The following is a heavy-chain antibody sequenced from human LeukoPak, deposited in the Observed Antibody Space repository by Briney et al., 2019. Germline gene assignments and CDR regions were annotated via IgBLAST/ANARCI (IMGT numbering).Heavy chain of an antibody. Sequence: GGSLRLSCAASGFMFSGAWMSWVRQAPGKGLEWVGRIKSKTFAEATDYAAPVKGRFTIYKDDSENTQYLQMNSLKTDDTAVYFCSTDSDNRWGRGTLATDSS. V-gene: IGHV3-15*01. CDR1: GFMFSGAW. J-gene: IGHJ4*02. CDR3: STDSDNR. D-gene: IGHD2/OR15-2a*01. CDR2: IKSKTFAEAT.